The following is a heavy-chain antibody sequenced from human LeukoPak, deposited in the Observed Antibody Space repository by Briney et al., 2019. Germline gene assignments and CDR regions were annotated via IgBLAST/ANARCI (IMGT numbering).Heavy chain of an antibody. V-gene: IGHV3-74*01. D-gene: IGHD1/OR15-1a*01. Sequence: GGALRLSCAASGFTFSTYWMHWVRQAPGKGLVWVSRINSDGSSTSYADSVKGRFTIYRDNAKNTLYLQMNTLRVEDTAVYYCARDPSGSSTTSFDYWGQGTLVTVSS. CDR3: ARDPSGSSTTSFDY. J-gene: IGHJ4*02. CDR1: GFTFSTYW. CDR2: INSDGSST.